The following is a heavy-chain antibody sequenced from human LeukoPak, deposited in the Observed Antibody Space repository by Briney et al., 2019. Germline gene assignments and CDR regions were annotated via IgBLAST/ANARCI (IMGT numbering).Heavy chain of an antibody. Sequence: GGPLRLSCVVSGFAFHTFAMSWVRQAPGRGLEWVSAISDSGGRTYYADSVKGRFTISRDNSKDTLYLQMNSLRADDTAVYYCAKDRNLYYYDKSDWPSHCFDSWGQGTLVTVSS. CDR1: GFAFHTFA. J-gene: IGHJ4*02. CDR2: ISDSGGRT. V-gene: IGHV3-23*01. CDR3: AKDRNLYYYDKSDWPSHCFDS. D-gene: IGHD3-22*01.